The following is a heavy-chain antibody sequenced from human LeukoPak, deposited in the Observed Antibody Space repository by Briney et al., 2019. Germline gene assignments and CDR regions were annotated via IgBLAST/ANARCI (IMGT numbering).Heavy chain of an antibody. V-gene: IGHV4-31*03. J-gene: IGHJ4*02. D-gene: IGHD6-19*01. CDR1: GGSISSGGYY. Sequence: SQTLSLTCTASGGSISSGGYYWSWIRQHPGKGLEWIGYIYYSGSTYYNPSLKSRVTISVDTSKNQFSLKLSSVTAADTAVYYCARGRIAVAGNDYWGQGTLVTVSS. CDR3: ARGRIAVAGNDY. CDR2: IYYSGST.